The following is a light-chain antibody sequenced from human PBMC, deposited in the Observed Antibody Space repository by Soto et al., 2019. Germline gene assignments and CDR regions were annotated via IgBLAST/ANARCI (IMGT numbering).Light chain of an antibody. CDR3: SSSTSSSTGV. Sequence: QSALTQPASGSGSPGQSITISCTGTSSDVGGYNYVSWYQQHPGKAPKLMIYDVSNRPSGVSNRFSGSKSGNTASLTISGLQAEDEADYYCSSSTSSSTGVVGGGTQLTVL. V-gene: IGLV2-14*01. CDR1: SSDVGGYNY. J-gene: IGLJ2*01. CDR2: DVS.